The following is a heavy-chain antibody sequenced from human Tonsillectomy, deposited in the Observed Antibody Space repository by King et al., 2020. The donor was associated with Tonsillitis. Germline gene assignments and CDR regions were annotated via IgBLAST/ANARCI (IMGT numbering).Heavy chain of an antibody. CDR2: INPKNGGT. CDR1: GYTFTDYY. J-gene: IGHJ4*02. D-gene: IGHD4-17*01. V-gene: IGHV1-2*02. Sequence: QLVQSGAEVKRPGASVTVSCKASGYTFTDYYIHWVRQAPGQGLEWMTWINPKNGGTNFAQKFKGRVTMTRDTSINTAYMKLTGLTSDDTAVYFCVRGFSYDYEVGYWGQGSLVTVSS. CDR3: VRGFSYDYEVGY.